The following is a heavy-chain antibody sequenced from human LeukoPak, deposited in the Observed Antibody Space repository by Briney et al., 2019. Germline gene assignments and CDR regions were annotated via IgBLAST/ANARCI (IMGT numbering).Heavy chain of an antibody. V-gene: IGHV3-7*03. J-gene: IGHJ4*02. CDR3: VRGNPFGGY. CDR2: IKQDGSEI. Sequence: GGSLRLSCAASGFTLSSYWMIWVRQAPGKGLEWVANIKQDGSEISFVDSVKGRFTISRDNAKNSLYLQMNSLRAEDTAVYYCVRGNPFGGYWGQGTLVTVSS. CDR1: GFTLSSYW. D-gene: IGHD2-15*01.